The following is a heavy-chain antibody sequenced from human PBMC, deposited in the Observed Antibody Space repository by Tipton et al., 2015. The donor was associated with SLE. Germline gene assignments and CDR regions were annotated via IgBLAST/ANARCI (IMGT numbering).Heavy chain of an antibody. CDR2: IYPGDSDT. D-gene: IGHD3-10*01. CDR1: GYSFTTYW. V-gene: IGHV5-51*03. Sequence: QLVQSGAEVKKPGESLKISCKGFGYSFTTYWIAWVRQMPGKGLEWMGMIYPGDSDTRYSPSFRGQVTISADKSISTAYLQWSSLEASDTAMYYCAKVRSGSFREAFDDWGQGTMVTVSS. CDR3: AKVRSGSFREAFDD. J-gene: IGHJ3*01.